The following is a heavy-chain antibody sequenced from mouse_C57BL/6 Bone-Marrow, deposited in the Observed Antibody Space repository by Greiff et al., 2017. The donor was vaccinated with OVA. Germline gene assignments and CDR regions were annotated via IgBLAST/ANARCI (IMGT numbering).Heavy chain of an antibody. CDR3: ARLDFSFDY. J-gene: IGHJ2*01. CDR1: GFTFTDYY. Sequence: EVQLVESGGGLVQPGGSLSLSCAASGFTFTDYYMSWVRQPPGKALEWLGFIRNKANGYTTEYSASVKGRFTISRDNSQSILYLQMNALRAEDSATYYCARLDFSFDYWGLGTTLTVSS. CDR2: IRNKANGYTT. V-gene: IGHV7-3*01.